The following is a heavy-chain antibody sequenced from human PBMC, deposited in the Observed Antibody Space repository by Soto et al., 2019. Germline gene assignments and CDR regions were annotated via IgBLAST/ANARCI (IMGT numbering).Heavy chain of an antibody. CDR1: GFIIDDYA. Sequence: DVQLVESGGGLVQPGGSLRLSCAASGFIIDDYAMHWVRQAPGKGLEWVSAISWDSDDIAYAGSVKGRFTISRDNAKNSLYLQMNSPRAEDTALYYCAKMAFYGMDVWGQGTTVTVSS. CDR2: ISWDSDDI. V-gene: IGHV3-9*01. J-gene: IGHJ6*02. CDR3: AKMAFYGMDV.